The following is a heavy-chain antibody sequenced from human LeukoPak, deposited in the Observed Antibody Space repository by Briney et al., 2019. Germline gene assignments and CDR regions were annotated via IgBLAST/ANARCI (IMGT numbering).Heavy chain of an antibody. CDR2: ISAYNGNT. CDR1: GYTFTSYG. V-gene: IGHV1-18*01. CDR3: ARAVGIAVAGTLGY. J-gene: IGHJ4*02. Sequence: ASVKVSCKASGYTFTSYGISWVRQAPGQGLEWMGWISAYNGNTNYAQKLQGRVTMTTDTSTSTAYMELRSLRSDDTAVYYCARAVGIAVAGTLGYWGQGPLVTVSS. D-gene: IGHD6-19*01.